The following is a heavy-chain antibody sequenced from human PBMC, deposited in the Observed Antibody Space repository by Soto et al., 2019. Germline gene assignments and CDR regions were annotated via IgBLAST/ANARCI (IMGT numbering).Heavy chain of an antibody. D-gene: IGHD1-1*01. CDR2: IHYTGST. Sequence: KPSETLSLTCTVSGGSMSRYYWTWIRQPPGKGLEWIGNIHYTGSTNYNPSLKSRVTILLGTSTSHFSLKVSSVTAADTAVYYCARDLTISSTDGPLEPWGQGTRVTVSS. V-gene: IGHV4-59*01. CDR3: ARDLTISSTDGPLEP. CDR1: GGSMSRYY. J-gene: IGHJ5*02.